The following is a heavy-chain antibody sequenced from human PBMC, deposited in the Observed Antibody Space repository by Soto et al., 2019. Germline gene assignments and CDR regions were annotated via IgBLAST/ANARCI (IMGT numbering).Heavy chain of an antibody. CDR1: GFAFNFW. Sequence: EEQLVESGGGLVEPGGSLRLSCEVSGFAFNFWMRWVRQAPGKGPEWVASIKEDGTETYYVASVKGRFTISRDNAKKSLYLQMNSLRADDTAIYYCARGPFWGKGTLVIVSS. CDR3: ARGPF. V-gene: IGHV3-7*01. CDR2: IKEDGTET. J-gene: IGHJ4*02.